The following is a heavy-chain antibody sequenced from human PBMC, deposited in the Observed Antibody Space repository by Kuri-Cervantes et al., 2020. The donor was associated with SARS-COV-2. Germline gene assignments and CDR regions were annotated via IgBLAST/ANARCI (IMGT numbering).Heavy chain of an antibody. Sequence: ASVKVSCKASGYSFTSYYINWVRQAPGQGLEWMGWINVNNRATSYAQKFQGRVTMTRDTSVLTAYMELSSLRSDDTAVFYCARSPSATTNSYNYYYYMDVWGKGTAVTVSS. V-gene: IGHV1-2*02. CDR3: ARSPSATTNSYNYYYYMDV. J-gene: IGHJ6*03. D-gene: IGHD1-26*01. CDR1: GYSFTSYY. CDR2: INVNNRAT.